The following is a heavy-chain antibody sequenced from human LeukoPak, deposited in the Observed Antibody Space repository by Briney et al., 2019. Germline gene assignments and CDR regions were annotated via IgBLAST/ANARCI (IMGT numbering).Heavy chain of an antibody. CDR1: GFTLRSYG. CDR3: AKSKAAIDY. V-gene: IGHV3-30*02. D-gene: IGHD6-25*01. CDR2: IWYDGSNK. J-gene: IGHJ4*02. Sequence: GGSRRPSCAPSGFTLRSYGMHGVGRAPGKGLEWVAVIWYDGSNKYYADSVKGRFTISRDNSKNTLYLQMNSLRAEDTAVYYCAKSKAAIDYWGQGTLVTVSS.